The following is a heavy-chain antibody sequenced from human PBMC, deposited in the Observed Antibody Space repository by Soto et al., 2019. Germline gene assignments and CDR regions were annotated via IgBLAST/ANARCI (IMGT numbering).Heavy chain of an antibody. V-gene: IGHV4-59*01. Sequence: VSLTCTVSGDSISSSYWSWVRQPPGKGLEWIGFISYGGSTNYNPSLKSRVTMSVDTSKNRFSLKLTSVTAADTAVYYCAKSKGFLEWTTTFFYGMDVWGQGTTVTVSS. CDR1: GDSISSSY. J-gene: IGHJ6*02. CDR3: AKSKGFLEWTTTFFYGMDV. CDR2: ISYGGST. D-gene: IGHD3-3*01.